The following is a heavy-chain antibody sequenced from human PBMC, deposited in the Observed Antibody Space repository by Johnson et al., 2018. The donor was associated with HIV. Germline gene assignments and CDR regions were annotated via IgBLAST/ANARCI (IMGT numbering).Heavy chain of an antibody. Sequence: EVRLVESGGGLVQPGGSLRLSCAASGFTVSSDYMSWVRQAPGKGLEWVSLIYSGGSTYYADSVKGRFTISRDNSKNALYLQMNNVRAEDTAVYYCAKGEGESRGAFDIWGQGTMVTVSA. CDR3: AKGEGESRGAFDI. V-gene: IGHV3-66*01. CDR1: GFTVSSDY. D-gene: IGHD3-22*01. J-gene: IGHJ3*02. CDR2: IYSGGST.